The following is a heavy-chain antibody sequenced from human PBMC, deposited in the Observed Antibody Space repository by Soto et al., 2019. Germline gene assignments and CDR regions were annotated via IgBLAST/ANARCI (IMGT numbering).Heavy chain of an antibody. J-gene: IGHJ4*02. CDR2: INHSGST. CDR3: ARDKITGLFDY. Sequence: PLVTLSVTCAVDDGSIRGYYLTWIRQPPGTGLEWIGEINHSGSTNYNPSLKSRVTISVDTSKNQFSLKLTSVTAADTAVYYCARDKITGLFDYWGQGTLVTVSS. V-gene: IGHV4-34*01. CDR1: DGSIRGYY. D-gene: IGHD2-8*02.